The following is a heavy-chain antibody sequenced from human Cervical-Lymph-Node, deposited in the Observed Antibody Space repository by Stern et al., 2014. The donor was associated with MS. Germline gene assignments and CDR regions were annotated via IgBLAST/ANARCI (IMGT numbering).Heavy chain of an antibody. CDR1: GDSITSEGYF. V-gene: IGHV4-61*02. CDR2: IHGRGST. CDR3: ARAHYSSNVDWYAP. J-gene: IGHJ5*02. Sequence: QVQLQESGPGLAKPSQTLSLTCTVSGDSITSEGYFWTWIRQSAGKGLQWIGRIHGRGSTNYNPSLQSRVIIPGAPSKTQFSLTLNSVTAADSAVYYCARAHYSSNVDWYAPWGQGTLVTVSS. D-gene: IGHD3-10*01.